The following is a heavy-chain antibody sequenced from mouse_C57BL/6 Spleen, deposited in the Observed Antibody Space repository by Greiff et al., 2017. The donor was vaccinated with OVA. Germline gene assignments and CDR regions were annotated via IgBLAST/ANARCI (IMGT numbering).Heavy chain of an antibody. Sequence: EVMLVESGGGLVQSGRSLRLSCATSGFTFSDFYMEWVRQAPGKGLEWIAASRNKANDYTTEYSASVKGRFIVSRDTSQSILYLQMNALRAEDTAIYYCARGRYGNYFDYWGQGTTLTVSS. CDR1: GFTFSDFY. J-gene: IGHJ2*01. V-gene: IGHV7-1*01. D-gene: IGHD2-1*01. CDR3: ARGRYGNYFDY. CDR2: SRNKANDYTT.